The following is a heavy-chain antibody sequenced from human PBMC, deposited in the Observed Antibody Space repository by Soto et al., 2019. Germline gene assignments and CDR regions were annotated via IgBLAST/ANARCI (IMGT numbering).Heavy chain of an antibody. CDR3: ARDRAGYYTHFVY. J-gene: IGHJ4*02. D-gene: IGHD2-2*03. Sequence: SVKVSCKALRGTFTNYAFSWVRQAPGQGLEWMGGIMPFFGSGNYAQKFQGRINITADESTSSVYLELTSLRSEDTAVYYCARDRAGYYTHFVYWGQGTLVTVSS. CDR1: RGTFTNYA. V-gene: IGHV1-69*13. CDR2: IMPFFGSG.